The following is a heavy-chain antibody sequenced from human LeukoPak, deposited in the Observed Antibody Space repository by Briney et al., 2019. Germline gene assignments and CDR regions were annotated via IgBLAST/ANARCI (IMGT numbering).Heavy chain of an antibody. CDR2: ISYDGRNK. V-gene: IGHV3-30*18. Sequence: PGGSLRLSCTASGFSFSTYGIDWVRQAPGKGLEWVAAISYDGRNKYYADSLKGRFTISRDNPNNTVFLQMNSMRAEDTAVYYCAKDGEGLGGEFDSWGQGTLVTVSS. D-gene: IGHD3-10*01. CDR1: GFSFSTYG. J-gene: IGHJ4*02. CDR3: AKDGEGLGGEFDS.